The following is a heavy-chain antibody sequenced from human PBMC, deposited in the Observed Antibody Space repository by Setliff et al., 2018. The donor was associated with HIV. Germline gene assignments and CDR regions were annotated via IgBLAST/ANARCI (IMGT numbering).Heavy chain of an antibody. J-gene: IGHJ4*02. CDR1: GFTFNDYG. D-gene: IGHD3-22*01. CDR3: ARDRQTMTFDY. Sequence: GGSLRLSCAASGFTFNDYGMNWVRQAPGKGLEWVSGINWNGGSTGYADSVKGRFTISRDNAKKSLYLQMNSLRAEDTALYYCARDRQTMTFDYWGQGTLVTVSS. CDR2: INWNGGST. V-gene: IGHV3-20*04.